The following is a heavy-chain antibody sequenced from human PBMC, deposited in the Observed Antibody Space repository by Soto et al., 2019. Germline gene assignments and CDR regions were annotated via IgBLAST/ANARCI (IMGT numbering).Heavy chain of an antibody. CDR2: IDWDDDK. Sequence: QVNPTQTLTLTCTFSGFSLSTSGMCVSWIRQPPGKALEWLALIDWDDDKYYSTSLKTRLTISKDTSENPVVLTMTDMDPVDTATYYCARTFNGYPDYWGQGTLVTVSS. D-gene: IGHD5-18*01. CDR3: ARTFNGYPDY. V-gene: IGHV2-70*01. J-gene: IGHJ4*02. CDR1: GFSLSTSGMC.